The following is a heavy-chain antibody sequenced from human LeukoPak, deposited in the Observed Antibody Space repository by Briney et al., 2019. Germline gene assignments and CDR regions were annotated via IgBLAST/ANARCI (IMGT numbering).Heavy chain of an antibody. Sequence: ASVKVSCKASGYTFTGYYMHWVRQAPGQGLEWMGWINPNSGCTNYAQKFQGRVTMTRDTSISTAYMELSSLRSDDTAVYYCASDDSSGYYPTYYFDYWGQGTLVTVSS. CDR3: ASDDSSGYYPTYYFDY. D-gene: IGHD3-22*01. CDR1: GYTFTGYY. J-gene: IGHJ4*02. CDR2: INPNSGCT. V-gene: IGHV1-2*02.